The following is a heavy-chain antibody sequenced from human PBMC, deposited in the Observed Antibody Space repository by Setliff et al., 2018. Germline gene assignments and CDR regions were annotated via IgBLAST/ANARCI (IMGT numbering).Heavy chain of an antibody. CDR1: GFIFSEYY. D-gene: IGHD2-15*01. V-gene: IGHV3-11*04. Sequence: GGSLRLSCAASGFIFSEYYMNWIRQAPGKGLEWVSYISTSGNNVDYLDSVKGRFTISRDNAKHLMYLQMTSLSAEDTAVYYCAIRLPYFGMDVWGQGTTVTVSS. CDR2: ISTSGNNV. CDR3: AIRLPYFGMDV. J-gene: IGHJ6*02.